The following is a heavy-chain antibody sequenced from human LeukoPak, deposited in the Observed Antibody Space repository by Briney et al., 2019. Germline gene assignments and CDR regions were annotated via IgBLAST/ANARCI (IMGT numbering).Heavy chain of an antibody. J-gene: IGHJ4*02. CDR1: GFTFSSYE. CDR2: ISNSGSII. CDR3: ARVLDGCDY. Sequence: PGGSLRLSCAASGFTFSSYEMNWVRQASGKGLEWVSYISNSGSIIYYADSVKGRFTISRDNAKNSLYLQVNSLRAEDTAVYYCARVLDGCDYWGQGTLVTVSS. D-gene: IGHD2-15*01. V-gene: IGHV3-48*03.